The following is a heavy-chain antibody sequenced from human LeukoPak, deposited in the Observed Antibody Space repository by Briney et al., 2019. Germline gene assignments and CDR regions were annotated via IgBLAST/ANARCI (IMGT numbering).Heavy chain of an antibody. CDR1: GYTFTSYG. J-gene: IGHJ4*02. CDR2: ISAYNGNT. D-gene: IGHD4-17*01. Sequence: ASVKVSCKASGYTFTSYGISWVRQAPGQGLAWMGWISAYNGNTNYAQKLQGRVTMTTDTSTSTAYMELRSLRSDDTAVYYCARDKYGDYYYYPFFDYWGQGTLVTVSS. V-gene: IGHV1-18*01. CDR3: ARDKYGDYYYYPFFDY.